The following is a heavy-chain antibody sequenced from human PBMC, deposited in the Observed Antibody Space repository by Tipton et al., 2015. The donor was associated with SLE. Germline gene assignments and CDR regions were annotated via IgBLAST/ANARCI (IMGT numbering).Heavy chain of an antibody. V-gene: IGHV4-59*01. D-gene: IGHD3-10*01. CDR3: ARSNIIEPGAFDI. J-gene: IGHJ3*02. Sequence: LRLSCAASGFTFSGYTMSWVRQAPGKGLEWIGYIYNIGVTNYNPSLKSRVTISVDASKDQLSLRLNSVTAADTAVYYCARSNIIEPGAFDIWGKEQWSPSLQ. CDR1: GFTFSGYT. CDR2: IYNIGVT.